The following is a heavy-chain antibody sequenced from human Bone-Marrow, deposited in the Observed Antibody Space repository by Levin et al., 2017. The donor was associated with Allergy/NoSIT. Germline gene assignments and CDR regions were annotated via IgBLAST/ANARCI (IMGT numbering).Heavy chain of an antibody. CDR2: IWYDGSDK. Sequence: LSLTCEASGFSFNSHGMHWVRQGPGKGLEWVAVIWYDGSDKYYADSVKGRFTISRDNFKNTLYLQMNSLRAVDTAVYYCARDTAIVSYYYYYMDVWGKGTTVTVSS. D-gene: IGHD5-18*01. V-gene: IGHV3-33*01. J-gene: IGHJ6*03. CDR1: GFSFNSHG. CDR3: ARDTAIVSYYYYYMDV.